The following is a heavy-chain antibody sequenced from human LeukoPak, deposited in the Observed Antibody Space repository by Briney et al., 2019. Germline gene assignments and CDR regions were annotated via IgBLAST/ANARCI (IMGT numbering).Heavy chain of an antibody. CDR1: GASVSTYF. CDR2: IYPNGAI. V-gene: IGHV4-4*07. D-gene: IGHD4-4*01. Sequence: PSETLSLTCTVSGASVSTYFWTWIRQPAGKGLEWIGRIYPNGAINYNPSLKSRVTISVDTSKNQFSLKLSSVTAADTAVYYCARLAPYTVTTFYGMDVWGQGTTVTASS. CDR3: ARLAPYTVTTFYGMDV. J-gene: IGHJ6*02.